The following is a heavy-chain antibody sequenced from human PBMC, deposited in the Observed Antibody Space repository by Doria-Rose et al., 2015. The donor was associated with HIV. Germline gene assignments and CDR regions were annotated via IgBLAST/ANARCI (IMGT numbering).Heavy chain of an antibody. CDR2: IFSDDER. D-gene: IGHD6-13*01. Sequence: QGSGPVLVKPTETLTLTCTVSGVSLSSPGVGVSWIRQPPGKALEWLANIFSDDERSYKTSLKSRLTISRGTSKSQVVVTMTDMDPVDTATYYCARIKSSRWYHKDYSDSWGQGTLVIVSA. V-gene: IGHV2-26*01. J-gene: IGHJ4*02. CDR1: GVSLSSPGVG. CDR3: ARIKSSRWYHKDYSDS.